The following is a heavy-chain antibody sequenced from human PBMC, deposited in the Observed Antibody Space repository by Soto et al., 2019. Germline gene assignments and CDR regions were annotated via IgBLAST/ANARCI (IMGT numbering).Heavy chain of an antibody. Sequence: ASVKVSCKASGYTFTSYDINWVRQATGQGLEWMGWMNPNSGNTGYAQKLQGRVTMTRNTSISTAYMEMSSLRSEDTAVYYCARPVDHVWRGYCYYYYGMTVWVQGTTVT. CDR1: GYTFTSYD. J-gene: IGHJ6*02. CDR3: ARPVDHVWRGYCYYYYGMTV. V-gene: IGHV1-8*01. CDR2: MNPNSGNT. D-gene: IGHD3-3*02.